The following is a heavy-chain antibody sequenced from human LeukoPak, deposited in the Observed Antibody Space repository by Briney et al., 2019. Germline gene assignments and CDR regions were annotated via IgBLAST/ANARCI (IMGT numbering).Heavy chain of an antibody. V-gene: IGHV4-59*01. D-gene: IGHD3-10*01. CDR3: ARAPGVYYFDY. Sequence: KPSETLSLTCTVSGGSISSYYWSWIRQPPGKGLEWIGYIYYSGSTNYNPSLKSRVTISVDTSKNQFSLKLSSVTAADTAVYYCARAPGVYYFDYWGQGTLVTVSS. CDR2: IYYSGST. J-gene: IGHJ4*02. CDR1: GGSISSYY.